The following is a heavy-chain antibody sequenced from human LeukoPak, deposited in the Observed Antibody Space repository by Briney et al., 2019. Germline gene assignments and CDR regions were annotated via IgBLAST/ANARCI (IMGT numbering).Heavy chain of an antibody. J-gene: IGHJ4*02. D-gene: IGHD6-13*01. V-gene: IGHV4-39*01. CDR2: IHYSGTT. CDR1: GGSISKSSYY. Sequence: PSETLSLTCTVSGGSISKSSYYWGWIRQPPGKGLKWIGHIHYSGTTHYNPSLKSRVTISVDTSKNQFSLKLSSVIAADTAMYYCARRMSSSWYFDYWGREPWSPSPQ. CDR3: ARRMSSSWYFDY.